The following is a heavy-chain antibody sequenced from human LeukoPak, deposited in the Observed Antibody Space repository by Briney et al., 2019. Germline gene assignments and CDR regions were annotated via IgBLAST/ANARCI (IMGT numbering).Heavy chain of an antibody. CDR1: GDSVSSNSVA. CDR3: ARKNTVTTSGAFDI. J-gene: IGHJ3*02. CDR2: TYYRSKWYN. D-gene: IGHD4-17*01. V-gene: IGHV6-1*01. Sequence: SQTLSLTCAISGDSVSSNSVAWNWIRQSPSRGLEWLGRTYYRSKWYNDYAVSVRSRISINPDTSKNQFCLQLNSVTPEDTAVYYCARKNTVTTSGAFDIWGQGTMVIVSS.